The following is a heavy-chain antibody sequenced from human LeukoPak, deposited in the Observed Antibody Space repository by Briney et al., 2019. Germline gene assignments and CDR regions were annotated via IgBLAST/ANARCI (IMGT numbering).Heavy chain of an antibody. CDR1: GVTFRSYS. V-gene: IGHV3-48*01. J-gene: IGHJ6*02. CDR2: ISSSSSTI. D-gene: IGHD2-2*01. Sequence: PVGSLRLSSAASGVTFRSYSMNWGRQAPGKGLEWVSYISSSSSTIYYADSVKGRFTISRYNAKTSLYLQMNSLRAEDTAVYYCARDSVYCSSTSCYGYYYGMDVWGQGTTVTVSS. CDR3: ARDSVYCSSTSCYGYYYGMDV.